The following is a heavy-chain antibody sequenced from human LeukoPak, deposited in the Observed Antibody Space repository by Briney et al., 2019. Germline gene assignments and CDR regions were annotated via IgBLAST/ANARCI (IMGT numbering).Heavy chain of an antibody. V-gene: IGHV4-59*01. CDR3: ARADVLLWFGELFY. CDR2: IYYSGST. CDR1: GGSISSYY. D-gene: IGHD3-10*01. J-gene: IGHJ4*02. Sequence: KPSETLSLTCTVSGGSISSYYWSWIRQPPGKGLGWIGYIYYSGSTNYNPSLKSRVTISVDTSKNRFSLKLSSVTAADTAVYYCARADVLLWFGELFYWGQGTLVTVSS.